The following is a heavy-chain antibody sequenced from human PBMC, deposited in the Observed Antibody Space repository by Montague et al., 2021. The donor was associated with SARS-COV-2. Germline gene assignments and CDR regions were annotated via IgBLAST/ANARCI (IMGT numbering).Heavy chain of an antibody. V-gene: IGHV6-1*01. CDR2: TYYRSKWHN. J-gene: IGHJ4*02. CDR3: ARGWVATIPHMDN. Sequence: CAISGDSVSSNGAAWNWNRQSPSRGLEWLGMTYYRSKWHNDYAVSVKSRITINPDTSKNQFSLQLKSVTPEDTAVYYCARGWVATIPHMDNWGQGSLVIVSS. CDR1: GDSVSSNGAA. D-gene: IGHD5-12*01.